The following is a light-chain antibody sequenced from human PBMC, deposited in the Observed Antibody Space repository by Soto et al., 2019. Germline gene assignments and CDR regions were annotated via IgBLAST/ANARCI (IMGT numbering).Light chain of an antibody. V-gene: IGKV3-20*01. CDR1: QSVSNNY. CDR3: QQFGSSLYT. CDR2: RTS. J-gene: IGKJ2*01. Sequence: EIVLTQSPGTLSLSPGERATLYCRASQSVSNNYLAWYQQKPGQAPRLLIYRTSSRASDIPARFSGSGSGTDFALTISRLEPEDFAVYYCQQFGSSLYTFGQGTKMEIK.